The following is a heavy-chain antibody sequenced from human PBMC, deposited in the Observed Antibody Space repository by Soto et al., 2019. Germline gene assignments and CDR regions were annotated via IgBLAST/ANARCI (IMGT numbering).Heavy chain of an antibody. CDR2: IDPSSGTT. D-gene: IGHD2-15*01. CDR1: GYSFTKFY. CDR3: ARGAVVVLNGLIAGIDV. V-gene: IGHV1-46*01. J-gene: IGHJ6*02. Sequence: VASVEVSCKSSGYSFTKFYVHWVRQAPGQGLEWMGIIDPSSGTTSYTQKFQGRVTMTRDTSMSTVYMELSSLRSEDTAVYYCARGAVVVLNGLIAGIDVWGLGTTVTVSS.